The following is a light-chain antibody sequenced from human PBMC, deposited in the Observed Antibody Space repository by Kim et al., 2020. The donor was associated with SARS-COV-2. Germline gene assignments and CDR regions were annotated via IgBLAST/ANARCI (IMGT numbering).Light chain of an antibody. V-gene: IGKV1-5*03. Sequence: DIQMTQSPSTLPASVGDRVTITCRASQSISSWLAWYQQKPGKAPKLLIYKASSLESGVPSRLSGSGSGTEFTLTISSLQPDDFAAYYCQKYNNYSYTFGQGTKLE. J-gene: IGKJ2*01. CDR1: QSISSW. CDR2: KAS. CDR3: QKYNNYSYT.